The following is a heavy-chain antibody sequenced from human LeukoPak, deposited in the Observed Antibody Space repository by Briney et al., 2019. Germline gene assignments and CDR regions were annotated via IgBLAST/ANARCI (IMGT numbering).Heavy chain of an antibody. CDR2: ITNSGGST. V-gene: IGHV3-23*01. D-gene: IGHD6-19*01. CDR3: ARLITTSGWYDDY. J-gene: IGHJ4*02. CDR1: RFSFSGFA. Sequence: GGSLRLSCATSRFSFSGFAMNWVRQAPGKGLEWVSAITNSGGSTYYADSVKGRFTISRDNSKNTLHLQMNSLRAEDTAVYFCARLITTSGWYDDYWGQGTLATVSS.